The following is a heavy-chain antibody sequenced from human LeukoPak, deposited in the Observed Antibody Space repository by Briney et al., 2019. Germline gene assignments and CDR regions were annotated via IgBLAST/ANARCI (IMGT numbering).Heavy chain of an antibody. CDR1: GYTFTSYD. Sequence: ASVKVSCKASGYTFTSYDINWVRQATGQGLEWMGWMNPNSGNTGYAQKFQGRVTMTRNTSISTAYMGLSSLRSEDTAVYYCARRTAMHYYYGMDVWGQGTTVTVSS. CDR2: MNPNSGNT. J-gene: IGHJ6*02. CDR3: ARRTAMHYYYGMDV. V-gene: IGHV1-8*01. D-gene: IGHD2-2*01.